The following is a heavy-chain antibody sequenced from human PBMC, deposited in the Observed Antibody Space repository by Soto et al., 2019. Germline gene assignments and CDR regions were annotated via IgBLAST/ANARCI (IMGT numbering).Heavy chain of an antibody. D-gene: IGHD1-26*01. CDR2: ISWNSGSI. V-gene: IGHV3-9*01. CDR3: ARHGGQELANFDY. CDR1: GFTFDDYA. J-gene: IGHJ4*02. Sequence: GGSLRLSCAASGFTFDDYAMHWVRQAPGKGLEWVSGISWNSGSIGYADSVKGRFTISRDNAKNSLYLQMNSLRAEDTALYYCARHGGQELANFDYWGQGTLVTVSS.